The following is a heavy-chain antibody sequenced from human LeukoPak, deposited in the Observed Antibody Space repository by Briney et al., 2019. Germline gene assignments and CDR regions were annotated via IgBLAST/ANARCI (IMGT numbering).Heavy chain of an antibody. V-gene: IGHV3-23*01. CDR2: IFPSGGEI. CDR3: ATYRQVLLPFES. J-gene: IGHJ4*02. Sequence: GGSLRLSCAASGFTFSTFAMIWVRQPPGKGLGWVSSIFPSGGEIHYADSVRGRFTISRDNSKSTLSLQMNSLRAEDTAIYYCATYRQVLLPFESWGQGTLVTVSS. D-gene: IGHD2-8*02. CDR1: GFTFSTFA.